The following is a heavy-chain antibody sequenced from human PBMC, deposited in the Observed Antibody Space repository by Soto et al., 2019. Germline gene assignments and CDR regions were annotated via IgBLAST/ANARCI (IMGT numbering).Heavy chain of an antibody. CDR2: MNPNSGNT. V-gene: IGHV1-8*02. CDR3: ARGKGSGWYFWFDP. Sequence: ASVTVSCKASGYTFTSYGISWVRQAPGQGLEWMGWMNPNSGNTGYAKKFQGRVTMTRNTSISTAYMELSSLRSEDTAVYYCARGKGSGWYFWFDPWGQGTLVTVSS. CDR1: GYTFTSYG. J-gene: IGHJ5*02. D-gene: IGHD6-19*01.